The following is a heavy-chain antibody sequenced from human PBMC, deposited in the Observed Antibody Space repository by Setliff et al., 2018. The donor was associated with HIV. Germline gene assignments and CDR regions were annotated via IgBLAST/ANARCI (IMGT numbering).Heavy chain of an antibody. J-gene: IGHJ2*01. CDR3: ARVRFSFNNVRCFDL. CDR2: INQERTT. D-gene: IGHD1-20*01. CDR1: RGSFSHYY. V-gene: IGHV4-34*01. Sequence: KTSETLSLTCAVYRGSFSHYYWTWIRQSPGKGLEWIAEINQERTTFYNPSLKSRLIMSLDTSRSEVSLRLNSVTAADTATYFCARVRFSFNNVRCFDLWGPGTRVTVSS.